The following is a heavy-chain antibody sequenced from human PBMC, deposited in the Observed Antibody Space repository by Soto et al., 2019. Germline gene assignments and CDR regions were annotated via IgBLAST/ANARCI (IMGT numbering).Heavy chain of an antibody. CDR3: ARVRFGEWGYAMDV. Sequence: QVQLVESGGDLVKPGGSLRLSCAVSGVTFSDCYMNWIRQAPGKGLEWVSYISSSGTSINYAGSVKGRFTISRDNAKNSLYLQMHSLRAEDTAMYYCARVRFGEWGYAMDVWGQGTTVTVSS. D-gene: IGHD3-10*01. V-gene: IGHV3-11*01. CDR1: GVTFSDCY. J-gene: IGHJ6*02. CDR2: ISSSGTSI.